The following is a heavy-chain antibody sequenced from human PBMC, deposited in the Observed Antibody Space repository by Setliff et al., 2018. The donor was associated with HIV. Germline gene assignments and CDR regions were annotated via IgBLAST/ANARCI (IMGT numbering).Heavy chain of an antibody. CDR3: ARGDYYDSTGYEGLDS. CDR2: IYISGST. D-gene: IGHD3-22*01. J-gene: IGHJ4*02. V-gene: IGHV4-61*02. Sequence: PSETLSLTCTVSGGSISSGNYYWNWIRQPAGKGLEWIGRIYISGSTNYNPSLESRVTISVDTSKNQFSLKLNSVTAADTAVYYCARGDYYDSTGYEGLDSWGRGTLVTVSS. CDR1: GGSISSGNYY.